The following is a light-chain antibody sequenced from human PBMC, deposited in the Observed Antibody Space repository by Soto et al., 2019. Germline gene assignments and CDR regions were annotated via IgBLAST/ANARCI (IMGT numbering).Light chain of an antibody. Sequence: EIVMTQSPATLSVSPGERATLCCRASQSVSSNLAWYQQKPGQAPRLLICGASTRSTGIPARFSGSASGTEFTLTISTLQSEDFAVYYCQQYNNWPPYTFGQGTKLEIK. CDR3: QQYNNWPPYT. CDR2: GAS. V-gene: IGKV3-15*01. J-gene: IGKJ2*01. CDR1: QSVSSN.